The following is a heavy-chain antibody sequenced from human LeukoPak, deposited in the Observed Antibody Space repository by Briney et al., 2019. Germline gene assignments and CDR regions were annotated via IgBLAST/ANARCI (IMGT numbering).Heavy chain of an antibody. V-gene: IGHV1-69*13. Sequence: ASVKVSCKASGGTFSSYAISWVRQAPGQGLEWMGGIIPIFGTANYAQKFQGRVTITADESTSTAYMELSSLRSEDTAVYYCARDASSNYDSSGYQPPLYYFDYWGQGTLVTVSS. CDR3: ARDASSNYDSSGYQPPLYYFDY. D-gene: IGHD3-22*01. CDR1: GGTFSSYA. J-gene: IGHJ4*02. CDR2: IIPIFGTA.